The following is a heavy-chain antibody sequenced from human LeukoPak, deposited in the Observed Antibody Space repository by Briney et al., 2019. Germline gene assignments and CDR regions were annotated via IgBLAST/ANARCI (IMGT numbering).Heavy chain of an antibody. Sequence: SVKVSCKASGGTFSSYAISWVRQAPGQGLEWMGGIIPIFGTANYAQKFQGRVTITADKSTSTAYMELSSLRSEDTAVYYCARGPTPISSSSYYYYMDVWGKGTTVTVSS. CDR3: ARGPTPISSSSYYYYMDV. D-gene: IGHD6-6*01. CDR2: IIPIFGTA. J-gene: IGHJ6*03. CDR1: GGTFSSYA. V-gene: IGHV1-69*06.